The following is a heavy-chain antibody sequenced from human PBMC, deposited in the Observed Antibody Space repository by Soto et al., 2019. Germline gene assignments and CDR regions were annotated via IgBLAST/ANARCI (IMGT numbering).Heavy chain of an antibody. CDR1: AFTPRSNY. CDR3: ARGPNGVFDY. CDR2: IFSGGST. D-gene: IGHD2-8*01. J-gene: IGHJ4*02. Sequence: SLRPSCAASAFTPRSNYMSWVRQPPGEGLEWVSVIFSGGSTYYADSVKGRFTIPRDSSKNTLYLQMNSLGAQDTAVYYCARGPNGVFDYRGQGTLVTVSS. V-gene: IGHV3-53*01.